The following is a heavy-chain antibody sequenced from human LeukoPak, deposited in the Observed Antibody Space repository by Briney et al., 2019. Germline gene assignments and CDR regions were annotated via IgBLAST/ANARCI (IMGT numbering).Heavy chain of an antibody. CDR2: ISNSGRAI. V-gene: IGHV3-48*03. CDR3: ARKAQSSSWSRFDY. Sequence: GGSLRLSCAASGFTFSSFEMNWVRQAPGKGLEWVSYISNSGRAIYYADSVKGRFTISRDNAKNSLYLQMSSLRAEDTAVYYCARKAQSSSWSRFDYWGQGTLVTVSS. D-gene: IGHD6-13*01. J-gene: IGHJ4*02. CDR1: GFTFSSFE.